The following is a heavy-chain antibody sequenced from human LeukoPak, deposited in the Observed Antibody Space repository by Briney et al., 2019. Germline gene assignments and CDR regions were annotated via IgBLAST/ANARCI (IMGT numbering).Heavy chain of an antibody. J-gene: IGHJ6*03. CDR3: ARGEGCSSTRCYYYYYMDV. D-gene: IGHD2-2*01. CDR2: INPNSGGT. Sequence: ASVKVSYKASGYTFTGYYMHWVRQAPGQGLEWMGWINPNSGGTNYAQKFQGRVTMTRDTSINTAYMELNRLRSDDTAVYYCARGEGCSSTRCYYYYYMDVWGKGTTVTVSS. V-gene: IGHV1-2*02. CDR1: GYTFTGYY.